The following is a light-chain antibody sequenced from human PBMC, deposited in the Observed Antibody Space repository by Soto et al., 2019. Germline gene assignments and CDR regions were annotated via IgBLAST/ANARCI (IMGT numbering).Light chain of an antibody. Sequence: DIQMTQSPSSLSASVGDRVTITCRASQSISSYLNWYQQKPGKAPKVVIYDASSLESGVPSRFAGSRSGTEFTLTINSLQPDDSATYYCQQYNNFPGTFGQGTKVDIK. J-gene: IGKJ1*01. CDR1: QSISSY. CDR2: DAS. CDR3: QQYNNFPGT. V-gene: IGKV1-5*01.